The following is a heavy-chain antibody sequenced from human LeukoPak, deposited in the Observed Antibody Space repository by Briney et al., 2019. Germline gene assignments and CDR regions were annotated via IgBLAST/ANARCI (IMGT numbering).Heavy chain of an antibody. V-gene: IGHV3-48*01. Sequence: PGGSLRLSCAASGFTFSLYSMNWVRQAPGKGLEWLSYISSGGSAKYYADSVRGRFTISRDNAKDSLYLQMNSLRAEDTAVYYCARDMENYFDYWGQGTLVTVSS. CDR1: GFTFSLYS. D-gene: IGHD1-1*01. CDR2: ISSGGSAK. CDR3: ARDMENYFDY. J-gene: IGHJ4*02.